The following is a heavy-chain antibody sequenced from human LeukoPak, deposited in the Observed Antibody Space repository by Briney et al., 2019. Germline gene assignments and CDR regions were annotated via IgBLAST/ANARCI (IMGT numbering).Heavy chain of an antibody. CDR1: GYSISSGYY. D-gene: IGHD4-23*01. CDR3: ARDRRFYGGNSEDY. J-gene: IGHJ4*02. V-gene: IGHV4-38-2*02. CDR2: IYHSGST. Sequence: SETLSLTCTVSGYSISSGYYWGWIRQPPGKGLEWIGSIYHSGSTYYNPSLKSRVTISVDTSKNQFSLKLSSVTAADTAVYYCARDRRFYGGNSEDYWGQGTLVTVSS.